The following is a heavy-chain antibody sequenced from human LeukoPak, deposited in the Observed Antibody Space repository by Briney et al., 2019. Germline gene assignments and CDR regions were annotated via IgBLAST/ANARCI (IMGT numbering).Heavy chain of an antibody. V-gene: IGHV1-18*01. D-gene: IGHD3-22*01. CDR2: ISAYNGNT. J-gene: IGHJ4*02. CDR3: ARSTMKITMIVVDPLDY. CDR1: GYTFTSYG. Sequence: ASVKVSCKASGYTFTSYGISWVRQAPGQGLEWMGWISAYNGNTDLAQKLQGRVTITRDTSASTAYMELSSLRSEDTAVYYCARSTMKITMIVVDPLDYWGQGTLVTVSS.